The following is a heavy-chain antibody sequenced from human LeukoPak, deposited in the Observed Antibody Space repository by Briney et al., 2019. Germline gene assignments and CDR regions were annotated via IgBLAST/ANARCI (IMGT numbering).Heavy chain of an antibody. Sequence: SETLSLTCTVSGGSISSYYGSWIRQPPGKGLEWIGYIYYSGSTNYNPSLKSRVTISVDTSKNQFSLKLSSVTAADTAVYYCARSVTRYYDILTGYYRVFYFDYWGQGTLVTVSS. CDR2: IYYSGST. V-gene: IGHV4-59*01. J-gene: IGHJ4*02. D-gene: IGHD3-9*01. CDR3: ARSVTRYYDILTGYYRVFYFDY. CDR1: GGSISSYY.